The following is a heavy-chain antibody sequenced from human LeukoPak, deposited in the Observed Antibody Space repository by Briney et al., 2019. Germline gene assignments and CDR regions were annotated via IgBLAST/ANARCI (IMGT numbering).Heavy chain of an antibody. Sequence: SETLSLTCAVSGGSISGYYWSWIRQPPGKGLEWIGYIYYSGSTNYNPSLKSRLAISVDTSKNQFSLNLNSVTAADTAVYYCARLRGNYFPDYWGQGTLVTVSS. CDR2: IYYSGST. D-gene: IGHD4-11*01. J-gene: IGHJ4*02. CDR1: GGSISGYY. CDR3: ARLRGNYFPDY. V-gene: IGHV4-59*01.